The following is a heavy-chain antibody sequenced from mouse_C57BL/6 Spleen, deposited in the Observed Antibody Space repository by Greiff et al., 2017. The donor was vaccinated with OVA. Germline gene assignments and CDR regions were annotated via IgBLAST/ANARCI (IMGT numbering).Heavy chain of an antibody. CDR1: GYSFPDYN. J-gene: IGHJ1*03. CDR2: INPNYGTT. D-gene: IGHD1-1*01. Sequence: VQLQQSGPELVKPGASVKISCKASGYSFPDYNMNWVKQSTGKSLEWIGVINPNYGTTSYNQKFTGKATLTVDQASRTAYIQLNSLTSEDSEVYYVASEKSYGSSYWYFDVWGKGTTVTVSA. V-gene: IGHV1-39*01. CDR3: ASEKSYGSSYWYFDV.